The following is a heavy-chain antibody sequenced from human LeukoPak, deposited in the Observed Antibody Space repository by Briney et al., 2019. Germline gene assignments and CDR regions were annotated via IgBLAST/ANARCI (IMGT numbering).Heavy chain of an antibody. CDR2: INFDGREV. CDR1: GVTLRGYW. J-gene: IGHJ4*02. CDR3: ARDLREHDY. Sequence: PGGSLRLSCVGSGVTLRGYWMYWVRQPPGKGLMWVSRINFDGREVTYADSVKGRFTVSRDNAKNTLYLQMGSLRVEDTAVYYCARDLREHDYWGQGTLVTVSS. V-gene: IGHV3-74*01. D-gene: IGHD1/OR15-1a*01.